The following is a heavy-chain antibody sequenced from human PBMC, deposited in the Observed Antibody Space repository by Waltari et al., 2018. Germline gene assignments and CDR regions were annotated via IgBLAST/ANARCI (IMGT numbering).Heavy chain of an antibody. CDR2: IIPILGIA. J-gene: IGHJ4*02. D-gene: IGHD4-17*01. CDR3: ARDPDDYGDGGY. Sequence: QVQLLQSGAEVQKPRSAVKVSFQASGGTSSSYATRWVRQAPGQGLEWMGGIIPILGIANYAQKFQGRVTITADESTSTAYMELSSLRSEDTAVYYCARDPDDYGDGGYWGQGTLVTVSS. CDR1: GGTSSSYA. V-gene: IGHV1-69*04.